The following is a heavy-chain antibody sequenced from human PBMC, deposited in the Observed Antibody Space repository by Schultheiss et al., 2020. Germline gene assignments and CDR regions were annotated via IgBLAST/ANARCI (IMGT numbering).Heavy chain of an antibody. J-gene: IGHJ4*02. CDR2: ISLNSGSI. Sequence: GGSLRLSCAASGFTFDDYAMHWVRQAPGKGLEWVSGISLNSGSIGYADSVKGRFTISRDNAKNSLYLQMNSLRAENTALYDCAKDSGYSYGYPTDYWGQGTLVIVAS. D-gene: IGHD5-18*01. V-gene: IGHV3-9*01. CDR1: GFTFDDYA. CDR3: AKDSGYSYGYPTDY.